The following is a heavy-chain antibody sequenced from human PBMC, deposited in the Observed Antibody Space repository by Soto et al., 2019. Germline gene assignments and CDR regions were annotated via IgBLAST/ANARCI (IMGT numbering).Heavy chain of an antibody. V-gene: IGHV1-69*06. CDR2: IIPIFGTA. Sequence: ASVKVSCKASGGTFSSYAISWVRQAPGQGLEWMGGIIPIFGTANYAQKFQGRVTITADKSTSTAYMELSSLRSEDTAVYYCARVRDIVLMVYADHPYHYGMDVWGQGTTVTVSS. D-gene: IGHD2-8*01. CDR1: GGTFSSYA. J-gene: IGHJ6*02. CDR3: ARVRDIVLMVYADHPYHYGMDV.